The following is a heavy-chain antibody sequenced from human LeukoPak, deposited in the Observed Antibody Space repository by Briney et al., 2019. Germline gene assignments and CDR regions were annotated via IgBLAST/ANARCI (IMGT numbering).Heavy chain of an antibody. CDR3: AKADSEAAGEY. J-gene: IGHJ4*02. V-gene: IGHV3-23*01. D-gene: IGHD6-13*01. Sequence: GGSVRLSCAASGFTFSSYAMSWVSQAPGKGLEWVSAISGSGGSTYYADSVKGRFTISRDNSKNTLYLQMNSLRAEDTAVYYCAKADSEAAGEYWGQGPLVTVSS. CDR2: ISGSGGST. CDR1: GFTFSSYA.